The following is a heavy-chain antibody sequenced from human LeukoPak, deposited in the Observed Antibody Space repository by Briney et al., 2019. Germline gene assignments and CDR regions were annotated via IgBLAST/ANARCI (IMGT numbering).Heavy chain of an antibody. CDR3: ARKGTFSDMDV. CDR2: FDPEDGET. V-gene: IGHV1-24*01. CDR1: GYTLTELS. Sequence: ASVKVSCKVSGYTLTELSMHWVRQAPGKGLEWMGGFDPEDGETIYAQKFQGRATMTRDTSTSTVYMELSSLRSDDTAVYYCARKGTFSDMDVWGQGTTVTVSS. D-gene: IGHD2/OR15-2a*01. J-gene: IGHJ6*02.